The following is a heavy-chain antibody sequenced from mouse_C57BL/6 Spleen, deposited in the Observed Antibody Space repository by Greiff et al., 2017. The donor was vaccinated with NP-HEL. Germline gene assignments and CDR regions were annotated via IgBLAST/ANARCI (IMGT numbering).Heavy chain of an antibody. CDR1: GYAFSSYC. Sequence: VQLQQSGAELVKPGASVKISCTASGYAFSSYCMNWVQQRPGKGLEWIGQIYPGDGDTNYNGKFKGKAKLTADKSSSTAYMQLSRLTSEDSAVYFCANWDFDYWGQGTTLTVSS. CDR3: ANWDFDY. D-gene: IGHD4-1*02. V-gene: IGHV1-80*01. CDR2: IYPGDGDT. J-gene: IGHJ2*01.